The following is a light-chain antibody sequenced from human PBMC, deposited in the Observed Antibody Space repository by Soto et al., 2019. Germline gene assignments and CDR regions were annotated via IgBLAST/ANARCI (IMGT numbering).Light chain of an antibody. CDR2: GAS. J-gene: IGKJ1*01. V-gene: IGKV3-20*01. CDR3: QQYGSSPPT. CDR1: QSVSNN. Sequence: EIVMTQSPATLSVSPGERATVSCRASQSVSNNLAWYQQKPGQAPRLLIYGASSRATGIPDRFSGSGSGTDFTLTISRLEPEDFAVYYCQQYGSSPPTFGQGTKVDIK.